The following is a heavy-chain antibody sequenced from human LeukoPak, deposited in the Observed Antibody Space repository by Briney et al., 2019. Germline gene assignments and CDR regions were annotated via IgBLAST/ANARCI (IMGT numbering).Heavy chain of an antibody. V-gene: IGHV4-61*01. CDR2: IYYSGST. CDR1: GGSVSSGNDY. Sequence: SETLSLTCTVSGGSVSSGNDYWSWIRQPPGKGLERIGHIYYSGSTNYNPSLKSRVTISVDTSKNQFSLKLSSVTAADTAVYYCARSPLKYNGYNFDIWGQGTMVSVSS. J-gene: IGHJ3*02. CDR3: ARSPLKYNGYNFDI. D-gene: IGHD1-26*01.